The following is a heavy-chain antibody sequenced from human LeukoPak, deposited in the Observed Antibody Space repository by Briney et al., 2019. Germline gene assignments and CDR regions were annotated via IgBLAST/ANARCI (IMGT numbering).Heavy chain of an antibody. Sequence: ASVTVSCKASGYTFTDYYMHWVRQAPGQGLEWMGWINSNSGGTNYAQKFQGRVTMTRDTSISTAYMELSRVRSDDTAVYYCARGGCSGGSCYSSWFDPWGQGTLVTVSS. CDR3: ARGGCSGGSCYSSWFDP. D-gene: IGHD2-15*01. J-gene: IGHJ5*02. CDR2: INSNSGGT. CDR1: GYTFTDYY. V-gene: IGHV1-2*02.